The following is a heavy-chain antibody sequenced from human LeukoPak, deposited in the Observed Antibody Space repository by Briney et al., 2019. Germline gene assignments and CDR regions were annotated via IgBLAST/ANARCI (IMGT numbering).Heavy chain of an antibody. CDR3: ASRASSGYYLFDY. Sequence: SETLSLACAVYGGSFSGYYWSWIRQPPGKGLEWIGEINHSGSTNYNPSLKSRVTISVDTSKNQFSLKLSSVIAADTAVYYCASRASSGYYLFDYWGQGTLVTVSS. D-gene: IGHD3-22*01. J-gene: IGHJ4*02. CDR2: INHSGST. CDR1: GGSFSGYY. V-gene: IGHV4-34*01.